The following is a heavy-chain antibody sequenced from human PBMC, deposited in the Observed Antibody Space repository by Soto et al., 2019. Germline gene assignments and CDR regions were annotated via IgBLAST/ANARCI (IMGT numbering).Heavy chain of an antibody. CDR1: GGSISSYY. CDR2: IYYSGST. V-gene: IGHV4-59*08. CDR3: ARLDYYDSSGYLSWFDP. D-gene: IGHD3-22*01. Sequence: PSETLSLTCTVSGGSISSYYWSWIRQPPGKGLEWIGYIYYSGSTNYNPSLKSRVTISVDTSKNQFSLKLSSVTAADTAVYYCARLDYYDSSGYLSWFDPWGQGTLVTVSS. J-gene: IGHJ5*02.